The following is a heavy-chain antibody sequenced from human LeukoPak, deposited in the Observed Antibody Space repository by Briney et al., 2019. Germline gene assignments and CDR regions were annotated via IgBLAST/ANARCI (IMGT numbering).Heavy chain of an antibody. CDR1: GGSLGTYY. CDR3: AAFSGSRHH. CDR2: IYYSGSS. V-gene: IGHV4-59*01. Sequence: PAETLSLTCTVSGGSLGTYYWNWFRQPPEKGLEWIGYIYYSGSSNYNPSLKSRVTISVDTSKNQFSLKLSSVTAADAAVYYCAAFSGSRHHWGHGTLVTVSS. D-gene: IGHD1-26*01. J-gene: IGHJ4*01.